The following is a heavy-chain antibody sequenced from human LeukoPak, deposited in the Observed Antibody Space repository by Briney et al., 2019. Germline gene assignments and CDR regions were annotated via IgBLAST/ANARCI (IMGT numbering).Heavy chain of an antibody. CDR1: GFTVSSNY. J-gene: IGHJ3*02. Sequence: GGSLRLSCAASGFTVSSNYMSWVRQAPGKGLEWVSVIYRGGSTYYADSVKGRFTISRDNSKHTVYLQMNSLRAEDTAVYYCARAPAPNCGGDCYPGAFDIWGQGTLLTVSS. V-gene: IGHV3-66*01. CDR3: ARAPAPNCGGDCYPGAFDI. D-gene: IGHD2-21*02. CDR2: IYRGGST.